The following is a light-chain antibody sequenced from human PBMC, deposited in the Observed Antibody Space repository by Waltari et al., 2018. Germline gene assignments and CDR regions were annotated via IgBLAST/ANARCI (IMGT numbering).Light chain of an antibody. CDR3: SSYAGSNNWV. J-gene: IGLJ3*02. CDR2: EVS. CDR1: SSDVGGYNY. Sequence: QSALTQPPSASGSPGQSVTISCTGTSSDVGGYNYVSWYQQHPGKAPKLMIFEVSKRPSGVPYRFSGSKSGNTASLTVSGLQADDEAHYYCSSYAGSNNWVFGGGTKLTVL. V-gene: IGLV2-8*01.